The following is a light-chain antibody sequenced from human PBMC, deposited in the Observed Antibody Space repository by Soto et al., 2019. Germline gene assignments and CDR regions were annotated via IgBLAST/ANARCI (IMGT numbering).Light chain of an antibody. CDR3: CSYAGSSTPLI. CDR2: EVS. J-gene: IGLJ1*01. Sequence: QSALTQPASVSGSPGQSITISCTGTSSDVGSYNLVSWYQQHSGKAPKLMIYEVSKRPSGVSNRFSGSKSGNTASLTISGLQAEDEADYYCCSYAGSSTPLIFGTGTKLTVL. V-gene: IGLV2-23*02. CDR1: SSDVGSYNL.